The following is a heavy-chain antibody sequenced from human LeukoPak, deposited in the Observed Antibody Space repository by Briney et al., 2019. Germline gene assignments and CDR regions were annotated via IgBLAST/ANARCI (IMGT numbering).Heavy chain of an antibody. J-gene: IGHJ6*03. CDR2: ISSSSSYI. V-gene: IGHV3-21*01. CDR3: AREISGPLAAAGGYYYYYMDV. Sequence: GGSLRLSCAASGFTFNSYSMNWVRQAPGKGLEWVSSISSSSSYIYYADPVKGRFTISRDNAKNSLYLQMNSLRAEDTAVYYCAREISGPLAAAGGYYYYYMDVWGKGTTVTISS. D-gene: IGHD6-13*01. CDR1: GFTFNSYS.